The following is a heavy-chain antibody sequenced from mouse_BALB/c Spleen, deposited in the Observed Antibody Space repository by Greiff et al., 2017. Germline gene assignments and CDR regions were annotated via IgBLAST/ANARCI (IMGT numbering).Heavy chain of an antibody. J-gene: IGHJ3*01. D-gene: IGHD2-3*01. CDR1: GYTFTSYY. CDR3: TSGWLLPGFAY. Sequence: QVQLQQSGAELVKPGASVKLSCKASGYTFTSYYMYWVKQRPGQGLEWIGEINPNNGGTNFNEKFKSKATLTVDKSSSTAYMQLSSLTSEDSAVYYGTSGWLLPGFAYWGQGTLVTVSA. V-gene: IGHV1S81*02. CDR2: INPNNGGT.